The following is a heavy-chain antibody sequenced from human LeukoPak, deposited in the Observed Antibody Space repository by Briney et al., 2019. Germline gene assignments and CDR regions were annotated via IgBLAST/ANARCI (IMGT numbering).Heavy chain of an antibody. D-gene: IGHD3-22*01. CDR1: GYTFTSYY. Sequence: ASVKVSCKASGYTFTSYYMHWVRQAPGQGLEWMGIINPSGGSTSYAQKFQGRVTMTRDTSTSTVYMELSSLRSEDTAVYYCATSRGRYYYDSRERPDAFDIWGQGTMVTVSS. J-gene: IGHJ3*02. CDR2: INPSGGST. V-gene: IGHV1-46*01. CDR3: ATSRGRYYYDSRERPDAFDI.